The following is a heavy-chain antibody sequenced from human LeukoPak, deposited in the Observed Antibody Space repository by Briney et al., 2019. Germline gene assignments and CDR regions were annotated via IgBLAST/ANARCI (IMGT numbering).Heavy chain of an antibody. CDR1: GYSFTSYW. CDR2: IYPGDSDT. J-gene: IGHJ4*02. V-gene: IGHV5-51*01. D-gene: IGHD4-23*01. CDR3: ARLSGGGNSEAGRDYFDY. Sequence: RGESLKISCKGSGYSFTSYWIGWVRQMPGKGLEWMGIIYPGDSDTRYSPSFQGQVTISADKSISTAYLQWSSLKASDTAMYYCARLSGGGNSEAGRDYFDYWGQGTLVTVSS.